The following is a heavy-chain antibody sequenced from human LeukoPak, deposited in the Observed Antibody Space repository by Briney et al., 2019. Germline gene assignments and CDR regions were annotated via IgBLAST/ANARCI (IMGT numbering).Heavy chain of an antibody. V-gene: IGHV1-18*04. J-gene: IGHJ3*02. CDR3: ARVYGDYVAFDI. CDR1: GYTFTGYY. Sequence: GASVKVSCKASGYTFTGYYIHWVRQAPGQGLEWMGWISAYNGNTNYAQKLQGRVTMTTDTSTSTAYMELRSLRSDDTAVYYCARVYGDYVAFDIWGQGTMVTVSS. CDR2: ISAYNGNT. D-gene: IGHD4-17*01.